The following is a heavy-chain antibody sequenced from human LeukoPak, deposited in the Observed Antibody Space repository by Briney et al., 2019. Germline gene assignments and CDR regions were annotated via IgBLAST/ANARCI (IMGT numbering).Heavy chain of an antibody. CDR2: INPNSGGT. D-gene: IGHD3-22*01. J-gene: IGHJ4*02. CDR3: ARAAYESSGHDY. Sequence: GASVKVSCKASGYTFTGYYMHWVRQAPGQGLEWMGWINPNSGGTKYAQKFQGRVTMTRDTSISTAYMELSRLRSDDTAVYYCARAAYESSGHDYWGQGTLVTVSS. V-gene: IGHV1-2*02. CDR1: GYTFTGYY.